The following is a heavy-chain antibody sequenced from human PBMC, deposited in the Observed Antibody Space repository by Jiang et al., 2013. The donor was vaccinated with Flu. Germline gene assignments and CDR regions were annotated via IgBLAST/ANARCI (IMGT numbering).Heavy chain of an antibody. CDR1: GGSISSCTDY. D-gene: IGHD1-1*01. Sequence: GPGLVKPSETLSLTCSVSGGSISSCTDYRGWIRQPPGKGLEWIGSIYCGGSTYYNPSLKSRVTISADTSKNQFSLKLSFVTAADTAVYYCARGNPRTGTVFDYWGQGTLVTVSS. CDR2: IYCGGST. CDR3: ARGNPRTGTVFDY. J-gene: IGHJ4*02. V-gene: IGHV4-39*01.